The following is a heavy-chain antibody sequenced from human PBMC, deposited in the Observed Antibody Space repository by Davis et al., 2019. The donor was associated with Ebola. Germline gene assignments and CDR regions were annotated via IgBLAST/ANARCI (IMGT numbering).Heavy chain of an antibody. D-gene: IGHD5-24*01. CDR1: GGSISSSSYY. J-gene: IGHJ4*02. V-gene: IGHV4-61*05. CDR3: VRGSDAYKTGY. Sequence: MPGGSLRLSCTVSGGSISSSSYYWGWIRQPPGKGLEWIGYIYYSGSTNYNPSLKSRVTISVDTSKNQFSLEVRSVTAADTAFYYCVRGSDAYKTGYWGQGTLVTVSS. CDR2: IYYSGST.